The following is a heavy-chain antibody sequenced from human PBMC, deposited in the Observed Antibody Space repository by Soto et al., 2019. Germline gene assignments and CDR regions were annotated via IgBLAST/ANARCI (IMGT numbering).Heavy chain of an antibody. Sequence: QVQLVQSGAEVKKPGASVKVSCKASGYTFTSYDINWVRQATGQGLEWMGWMNPNSGNTGYAQKLQGRVTMTRNTSISTAYMELSSLRSEDTAVYYCATQRKLWYGRGFDPWGQGTLVTVSS. CDR2: MNPNSGNT. J-gene: IGHJ5*02. CDR3: ATQRKLWYGRGFDP. D-gene: IGHD3-10*01. CDR1: GYTFTSYD. V-gene: IGHV1-8*01.